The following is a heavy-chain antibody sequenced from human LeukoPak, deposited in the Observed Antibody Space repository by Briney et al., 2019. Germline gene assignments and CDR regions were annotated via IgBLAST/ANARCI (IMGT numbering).Heavy chain of an antibody. CDR1: GDSMSSSY. CDR3: ARLYGSGWVAEY. J-gene: IGHJ4*02. CDR2: IYYSGTT. D-gene: IGHD6-19*01. Sequence: SETLSLTCSVSGDSMSSSYWSWIRRPPGKGLEWIGNIYYSGTTDYNPSFRSRVTISIDTSKHQFSLKLNSVTAADTAMYYCARLYGSGWVAEYWGQGTLVTVSS. V-gene: IGHV4-59*01.